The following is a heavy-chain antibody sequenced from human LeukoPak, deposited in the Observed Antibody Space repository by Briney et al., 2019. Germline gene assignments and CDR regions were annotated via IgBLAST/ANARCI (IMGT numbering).Heavy chain of an antibody. V-gene: IGHV1-2*02. CDR2: MKPKSRGT. CDR3: AGLSNVAARPGWFDP. D-gene: IGHD6-6*01. Sequence: GASVNVSCKPSTHTFTDYYVHWVGQAAGQGLECMGWMKPKSRGTKFAQKLQGRVTMTRDTSIRTVYMEMSRLRSDDTAIYYCAGLSNVAARPGWFDPGRQDPVVSVSS. J-gene: IGHJ5*02. CDR1: THTFTDYY.